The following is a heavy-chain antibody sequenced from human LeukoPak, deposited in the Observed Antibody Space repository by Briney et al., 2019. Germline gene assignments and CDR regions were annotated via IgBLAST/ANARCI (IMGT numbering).Heavy chain of an antibody. CDR2: ISHSGTT. J-gene: IGHJ4*02. D-gene: IGHD3-3*01. V-gene: IGHV4-34*01. Sequence: SETLSLTCTVYGGSFNGYYWSWIRQPPGKGLEWIGEISHSGTTNYNPSLTSRVTMSLDTSENHFSLNLSSVTAADTAVYYCARVPLRFLEPFDYWGQGTLVTVSS. CDR1: GGSFNGYY. CDR3: ARVPLRFLEPFDY.